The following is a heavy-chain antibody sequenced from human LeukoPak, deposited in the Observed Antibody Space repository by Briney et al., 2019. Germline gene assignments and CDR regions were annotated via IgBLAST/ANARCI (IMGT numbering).Heavy chain of an antibody. D-gene: IGHD2-15*01. CDR2: INPSGGST. V-gene: IGHV1-46*01. CDR3: ARGLHGYCSGGSCYAGGGAYYYYMDV. CDR1: GYTFTTYY. J-gene: IGHJ6*03. Sequence: ASVKVSCKASGYTFTTYYMHWVRQAPGQGLEWMGIINPSGGSTSYAQRFQGRVTMTRDTSTSTVYMELSSLRSEDTAVYYCARGLHGYCSGGSCYAGGGAYYYYMDVWGKGTTVTVSS.